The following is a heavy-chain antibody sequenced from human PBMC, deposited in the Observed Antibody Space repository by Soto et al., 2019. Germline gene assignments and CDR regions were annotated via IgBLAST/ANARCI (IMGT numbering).Heavy chain of an antibody. CDR2: IDHSGST. D-gene: IGHD3-3*01. Sequence: QVQLQESGPGLVKPSETLSLTCAVSGYSISSGYYLGWIRQPPGKGMAWIGSIDHSGSTYYTPSLKSRVTISVDTSKNQFSLKLRSVTAADSAVYYCARDGPKSITMFGVVSGRDGMAVWGQGTTVTVSS. V-gene: IGHV4-38-2*02. CDR1: GYSISSGYY. CDR3: ARDGPKSITMFGVVSGRDGMAV. J-gene: IGHJ6*02.